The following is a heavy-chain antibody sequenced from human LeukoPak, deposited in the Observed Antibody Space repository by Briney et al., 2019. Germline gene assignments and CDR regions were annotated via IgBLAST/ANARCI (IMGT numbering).Heavy chain of an antibody. J-gene: IGHJ1*01. D-gene: IGHD3-22*01. Sequence: GGSLRLSCAASGFTFSSYWMHWVRQAPGKGLVWVSRIKSDGSTNYADSVKGRFTISRDNAKNTVSLQMNSLRAEDTSVYYCARAPSEIGGYYPEYFRHWGQGTLVTVSS. CDR1: GFTFSSYW. V-gene: IGHV3-74*01. CDR2: IKSDGST. CDR3: ARAPSEIGGYYPEYFRH.